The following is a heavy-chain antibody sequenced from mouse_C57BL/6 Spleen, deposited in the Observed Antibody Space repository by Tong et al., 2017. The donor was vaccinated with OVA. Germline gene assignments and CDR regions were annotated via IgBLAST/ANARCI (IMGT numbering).Heavy chain of an antibody. D-gene: IGHD2-4*01. Sequence: EVQLQESGPELVKPGASVKISCKASGYTFTDYYMNWVKQSHGKSLEWIGDINPNNGGTSYNQKFKGKATLTVNKSSSTAYMELRSLTSEDSAVYYCARWSYYDYDGYFDYWGQGTTLTVSS. V-gene: IGHV1-26*01. CDR1: GYTFTDYY. CDR2: INPNNGGT. CDR3: ARWSYYDYDGYFDY. J-gene: IGHJ2*01.